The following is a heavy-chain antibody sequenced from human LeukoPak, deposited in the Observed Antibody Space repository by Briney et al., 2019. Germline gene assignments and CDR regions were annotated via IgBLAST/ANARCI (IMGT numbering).Heavy chain of an antibody. V-gene: IGHV4-4*07. Sequence: SETLSLTCTVSGGSISSYYWSWIRQPAGKGLEWIGRIYISGSTIYNPSLKSRVSISIDTSKKQFSLRLNSVTAADTAIYYCARLGWLYGSGSMNWFDHWGQGILVTVSP. CDR1: GGSISSYY. J-gene: IGHJ5*02. CDR3: ARLGWLYGSGSMNWFDH. D-gene: IGHD3-10*01. CDR2: IYISGST.